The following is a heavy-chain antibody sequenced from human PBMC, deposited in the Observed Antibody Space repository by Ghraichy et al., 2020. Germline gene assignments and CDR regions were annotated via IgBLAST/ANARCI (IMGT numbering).Heavy chain of an antibody. J-gene: IGHJ1*01. Sequence: GGSLRLSCTASGFTFRSYCMNWVRQAPGKGLEWVSSITSSSSHIYYADSVKGRFTISRDDARNSLFLQMSSLRVEDTAVYYCVRDKAAAGTKDFQHWGQGALVTVSS. D-gene: IGHD6-13*01. CDR3: VRDKAAAGTKDFQH. V-gene: IGHV3-21*01. CDR2: ITSSSSHI. CDR1: GFTFRSYC.